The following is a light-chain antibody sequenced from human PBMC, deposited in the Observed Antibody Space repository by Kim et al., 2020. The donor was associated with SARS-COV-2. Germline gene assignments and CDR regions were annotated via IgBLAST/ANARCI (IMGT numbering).Light chain of an antibody. CDR3: QQYNDLLN. V-gene: IGKV1-33*01. J-gene: IGKJ4*01. Sequence: DIQMTQSPSSLSASVGDRVTITCQASHDISNHLNWYQQKPGKAPKLLIYDASNLEIGVPSRFSGSGSGTDFTFTISSLQPEDIATYYCQQYNDLLNFGGGTKVDIK. CDR2: DAS. CDR1: HDISNH.